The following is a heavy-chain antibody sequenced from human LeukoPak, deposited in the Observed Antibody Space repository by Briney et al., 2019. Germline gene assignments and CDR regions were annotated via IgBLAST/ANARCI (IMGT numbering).Heavy chain of an antibody. V-gene: IGHV1-58*02. J-gene: IGHJ4*02. Sequence: SVNVSCKASGFTFSSSGMQWVRQARGQRLEWIGWIAVGSANTNYAQKFQERVTITRDMSTSTAYMELSSLRSEDTAVYYCAATQELYPYYFDCWGQGTLVTVSS. CDR1: GFTFSSSG. D-gene: IGHD3-10*01. CDR3: AATQELYPYYFDC. CDR2: IAVGSANT.